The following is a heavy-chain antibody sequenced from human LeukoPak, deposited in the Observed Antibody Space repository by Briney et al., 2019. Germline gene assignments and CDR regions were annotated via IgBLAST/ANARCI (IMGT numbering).Heavy chain of an antibody. CDR1: GGSISSGSYY. V-gene: IGHV4-61*01. J-gene: IGHJ4*02. Sequence: SETLSLTCTVSGGSISSGSYYWSWIRQPPGKGLEWIGYSYYSGSTNYNPSLKSRVTISVDTSKNQFSLKLSSVTAADTAVYYCARSYGWGFDYWGRGTLVTVSS. CDR3: ARSYGWGFDY. CDR2: SYYSGST. D-gene: IGHD1-26*01.